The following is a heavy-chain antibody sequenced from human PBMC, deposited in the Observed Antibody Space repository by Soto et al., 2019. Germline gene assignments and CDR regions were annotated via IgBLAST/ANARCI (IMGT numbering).Heavy chain of an antibody. CDR2: INHSGST. CDR1: GGSFSGYY. CDR3: AGLLDYYMHV. Sequence: QVQLQQWGAGLLKPSETLSLTCAVYGGSFSGYYWSWIRQPPGKGLEWIGEINHSGSTNYNPSLKSRVNISVDTSKRQFSLKLSSVTAADTAVYYCAGLLDYYMHVWGKGTTVTVSS. J-gene: IGHJ6*03. V-gene: IGHV4-34*01. D-gene: IGHD2-8*02.